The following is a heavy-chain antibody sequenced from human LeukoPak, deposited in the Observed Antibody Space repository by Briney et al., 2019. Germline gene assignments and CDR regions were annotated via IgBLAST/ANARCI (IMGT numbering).Heavy chain of an antibody. CDR3: VREIRDAYNYYSHMDV. Sequence: PSETLSPTCSVSDDSISSYHWNWIRQSPGKGLEWIGYIFYRGSISYNPSLKSRVTISADASKNQISLRLVSVTPADTAVYYCVREIRDAYNYYSHMDVWGKGATVIISS. J-gene: IGHJ6*03. D-gene: IGHD5-24*01. V-gene: IGHV4-59*01. CDR1: DDSISSYH. CDR2: IFYRGSI.